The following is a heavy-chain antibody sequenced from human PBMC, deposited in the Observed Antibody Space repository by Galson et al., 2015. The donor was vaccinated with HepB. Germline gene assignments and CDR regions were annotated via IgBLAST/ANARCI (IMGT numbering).Heavy chain of an antibody. Sequence: SVKVSCKASGGTFSSYAISWVRQAPGQGLEWMGGIIPIFGTANYAQKFQGRVTITADESTSTAYMELSSLRSEDTAVYYCARVGGGELLSLGWFDPWGQGTLVTVSS. D-gene: IGHD1-26*01. CDR3: ARVGGGELLSLGWFDP. V-gene: IGHV1-69*13. CDR2: IIPIFGTA. J-gene: IGHJ5*02. CDR1: GGTFSSYA.